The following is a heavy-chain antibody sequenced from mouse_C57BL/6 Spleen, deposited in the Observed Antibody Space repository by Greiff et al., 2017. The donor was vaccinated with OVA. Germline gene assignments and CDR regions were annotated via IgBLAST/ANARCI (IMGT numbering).Heavy chain of an antibody. V-gene: IGHV1-52*01. Sequence: QVQLQQPGAELVRPGSSVKLSCKASGYTFTSYWMHCVKQRPIQGLEWIGNIDPSDSETHYNQKFKDKATLTVDKSSSTAYMQLSSLTSEDSAVYYCAFYYGSSYGYAMDYWGQGTSVTVSS. CDR2: IDPSDSET. CDR1: GYTFTSYW. D-gene: IGHD1-1*01. J-gene: IGHJ4*01. CDR3: AFYYGSSYGYAMDY.